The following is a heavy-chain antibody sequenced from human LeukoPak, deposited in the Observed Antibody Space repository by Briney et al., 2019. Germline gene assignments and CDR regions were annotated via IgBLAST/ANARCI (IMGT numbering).Heavy chain of an antibody. J-gene: IGHJ4*02. CDR3: AKAPVTTCSGAYCYPFDY. V-gene: IGHV3-23*01. D-gene: IGHD2-15*01. CDR1: GFTFSSYA. CDR2: ISPSGSTT. Sequence: GGSLRLSCAASGFTFSSYAMTWVRQAPGKGLEWVSSISPSGSTTYYADSVKGRFTISRDSSKNTLYLQMNSLRAGDAAVYYCAKAPVTTCSGAYCYPFDYWSQGTLVTVSS.